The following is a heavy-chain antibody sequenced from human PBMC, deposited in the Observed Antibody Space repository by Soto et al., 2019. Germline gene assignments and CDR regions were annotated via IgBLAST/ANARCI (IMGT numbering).Heavy chain of an antibody. CDR1: GFTFSSYG. D-gene: IGHD3-10*01. V-gene: IGHV3-33*01. CDR3: AREAMVRGVIMGYYYYYGMDV. CDR2: IWYDGSNK. J-gene: IGHJ6*02. Sequence: GGSLRLSCAASGFTFSSYGMHWVRQAPGKGLEWVAVIWYDGSNKYYADSVKGRFTISRDNSKNTLYLQMNSLRAEDTAVYYCAREAMVRGVIMGYYYYYGMDVWGQGTTVTVPS.